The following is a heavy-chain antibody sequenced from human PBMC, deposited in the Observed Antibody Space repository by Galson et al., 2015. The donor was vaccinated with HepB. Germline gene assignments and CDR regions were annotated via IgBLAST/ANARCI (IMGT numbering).Heavy chain of an antibody. CDR1: GGSISSGGYY. CDR3: ARGITAAYWYFDL. D-gene: IGHD6-13*01. V-gene: IGHV4-31*03. Sequence: TLSLTCTVSGGSISSGGYYWSWIRQHPGKGLEWIGYIYYSGSTYYNPSLKSRVTISVDTSKNQFSLKLSSVTAADTAVYYCARGITAAYWYFDLWGRGTLVTASS. CDR2: IYYSGST. J-gene: IGHJ2*01.